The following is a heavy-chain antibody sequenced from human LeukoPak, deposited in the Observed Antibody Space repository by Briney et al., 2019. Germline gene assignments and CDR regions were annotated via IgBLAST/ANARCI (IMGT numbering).Heavy chain of an antibody. Sequence: GGSLRLSCAASGFTFSTYAMSWVRQAPGKGLEWVSAISGSGGSTNYADSVKGRVTVSRDNSKSTLYLQMNSLRAEDTAVYYCAKSSYYDSSGYYREYYFDYWGQGTLVTVSS. CDR2: ISGSGGST. D-gene: IGHD3-22*01. J-gene: IGHJ4*02. CDR3: AKSSYYDSSGYYREYYFDY. CDR1: GFTFSTYA. V-gene: IGHV3-23*01.